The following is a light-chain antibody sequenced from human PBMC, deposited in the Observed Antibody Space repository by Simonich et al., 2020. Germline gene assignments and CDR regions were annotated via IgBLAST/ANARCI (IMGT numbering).Light chain of an antibody. CDR2: EGS. J-gene: IGLJ2*01. CDR1: SSDVGSYNL. Sequence: QSALTQPASVSGSPGQSITISCTGTSSDVGSYNLVSWYQQHPGQAPKLMIYEGSKRPSGVSYRFSGSKSGNTASLTISGLQAEDEADYYCCSYAGSSTVVFGGWTKLTVL. V-gene: IGLV2-23*01. CDR3: CSYAGSSTVV.